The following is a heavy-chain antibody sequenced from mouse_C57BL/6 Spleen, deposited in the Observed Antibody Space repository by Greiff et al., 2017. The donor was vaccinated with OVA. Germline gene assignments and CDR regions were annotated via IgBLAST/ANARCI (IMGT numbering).Heavy chain of an antibody. CDR1: GYTFTDYN. CDR3: ARYGYNFDY. D-gene: IGHD2-2*01. J-gene: IGHJ2*01. V-gene: IGHV1-22*01. Sequence: EVQLKESGPELVKPGASVKMSCKASGYTFTDYNMHWVKQSHGKSLEWIGYINPNTGGTSYNQKFKGKATLTVNKSSSTAYMELRSLTSEDSAVYYCARYGYNFDYWGQGTTLTVSS. CDR2: INPNTGGT.